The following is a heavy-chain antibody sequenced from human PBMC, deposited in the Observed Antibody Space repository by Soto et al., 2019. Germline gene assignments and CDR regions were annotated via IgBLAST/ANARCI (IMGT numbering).Heavy chain of an antibody. D-gene: IGHD3-10*01. CDR3: ARDHDPAEMVRGVIDY. V-gene: IGHV3-30*04. J-gene: IGHJ4*02. Sequence: GGSLRLSCAASGFTFSSYAMHWVRQAPGKGLEWVAVISYDGSNKYYADSVKGRFTISRDNSKNTLYLQMNSLRAEDRAVYYCARDHDPAEMVRGVIDYWGQGTLVTVSS. CDR2: ISYDGSNK. CDR1: GFTFSSYA.